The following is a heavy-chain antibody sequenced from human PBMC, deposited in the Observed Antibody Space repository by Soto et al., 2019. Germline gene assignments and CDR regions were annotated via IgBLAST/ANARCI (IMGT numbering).Heavy chain of an antibody. J-gene: IGHJ4*02. CDR3: ASSPKGGVVTYFDY. V-gene: IGHV3-23*01. Sequence: GGSLILSCAASGFTFSAYAMSWVRQAPGKGLEWVSALVGSGDPIFYAASVRGRFTVSRDNSKNTLYLQMNSLRAEDTAVYYCASSPKGGVVTYFDYWGQGTLVAVS. D-gene: IGHD3-3*01. CDR2: LVGSGDPI. CDR1: GFTFSAYA.